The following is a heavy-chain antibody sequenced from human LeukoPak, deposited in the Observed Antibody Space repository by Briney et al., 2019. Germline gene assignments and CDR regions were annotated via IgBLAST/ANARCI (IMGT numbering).Heavy chain of an antibody. Sequence: SETLSLTCTVSGGSISSGPYYWGWIRQPPGKGLEWIGSIYYSGSTYYNPSLKSRVTISVDTSKNQFSLKLSSVTAADTAVYYRARSVPTRYYYDSSGYSPEENYWGQGTLVTVSS. CDR3: ARSVPTRYYYDSSGYSPEENY. V-gene: IGHV4-39*07. D-gene: IGHD3-22*01. CDR2: IYYSGST. CDR1: GGSISSGPYY. J-gene: IGHJ4*02.